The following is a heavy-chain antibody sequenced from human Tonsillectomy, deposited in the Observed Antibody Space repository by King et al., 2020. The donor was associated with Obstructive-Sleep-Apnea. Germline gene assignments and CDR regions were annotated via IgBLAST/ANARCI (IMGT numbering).Heavy chain of an antibody. V-gene: IGHV4-31*03. Sequence: VQLQESGPGLVKPSQTLSLTCTVSGASFSIGGYYWSWIRQHPGKGLAWLGYIYYSGSTYSNPSLKSRVTLSVDTSNSQFSLKLSSVTAADTAVYYCARVVDYGDYEDFWGQGTLVIVSS. CDR1: GASFSIGGYY. CDR2: IYYSGST. CDR3: ARVVDYGDYEDF. D-gene: IGHD4-17*01. J-gene: IGHJ4*02.